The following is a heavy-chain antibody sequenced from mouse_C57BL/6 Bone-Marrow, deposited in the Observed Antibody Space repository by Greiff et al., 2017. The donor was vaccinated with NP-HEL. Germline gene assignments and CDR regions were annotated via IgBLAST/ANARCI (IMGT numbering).Heavy chain of an antibody. CDR1: GFSLTSYA. CDR3: ARSFLYYYGSSYDAMDY. J-gene: IGHJ4*01. CDR2: IWTGGGT. V-gene: IGHV2-9-1*01. D-gene: IGHD1-1*01. Sequence: QVQLQQSGPGLVAPSQSLSITCTVSGFSLTSYAISWVRQPPGKGLEWLGVIWTGGGTNYNSALKSRLSISKDNSKSQVFLKMNSLQTDDTARYYCARSFLYYYGSSYDAMDYWGQGTSVTVSS.